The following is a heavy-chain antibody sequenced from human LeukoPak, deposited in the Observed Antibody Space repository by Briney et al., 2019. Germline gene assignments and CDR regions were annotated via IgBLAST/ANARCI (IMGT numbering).Heavy chain of an antibody. Sequence: SETLSLTCTVSGDSISSGSYYWSWIRQPAGKGLEWIGRIYTSGSTNYNPSLKSRVTISVDTSKNQFSLKLSSVTAADTAVYYCARYSSSLGLFDPWGQGTLVTVSS. D-gene: IGHD6-13*01. CDR3: ARYSSSLGLFDP. V-gene: IGHV4-61*02. CDR1: GDSISSGSYY. J-gene: IGHJ5*02. CDR2: IYTSGST.